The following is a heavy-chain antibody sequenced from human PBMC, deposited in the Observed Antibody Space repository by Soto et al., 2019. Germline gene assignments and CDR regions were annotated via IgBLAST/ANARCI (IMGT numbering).Heavy chain of an antibody. V-gene: IGHV3-23*01. D-gene: IGHD5-18*01. Sequence: GGSLRLSCTASGFTFSSYAMSWVRQAPGKGLEWVSAISGSGGSTYYADSVKGRFTISRDNSKNTLYLQMNSLRAEDTAVYYCAKEGRGYSYGFIDYWGQGTLVTVSS. J-gene: IGHJ4*02. CDR3: AKEGRGYSYGFIDY. CDR2: ISGSGGST. CDR1: GFTFSSYA.